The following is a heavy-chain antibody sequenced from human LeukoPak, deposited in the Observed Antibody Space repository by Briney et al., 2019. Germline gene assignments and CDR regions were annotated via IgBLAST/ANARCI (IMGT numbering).Heavy chain of an antibody. D-gene: IGHD6-19*01. CDR2: IYYSGST. CDR1: GGSISSGGYY. J-gene: IGHJ1*01. V-gene: IGHV4-31*03. CDR3: ARGPGGWYSKYFQH. Sequence: PSQTLSLTCTVSGGSISSGGYYWSWIRQHPGKGLEWIGYIYYSGSTYYNPSLKSRVTISVDTSKNQFSLKLSSVTAADTAVYYCARGPGGWYSKYFQHWGQGTLVTVSS.